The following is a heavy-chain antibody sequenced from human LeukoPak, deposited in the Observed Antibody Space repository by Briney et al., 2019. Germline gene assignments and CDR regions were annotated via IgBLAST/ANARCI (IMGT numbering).Heavy chain of an antibody. Sequence: SGTLSLTCTVSGDSIISSHWWSWVRQPPGKGLEWVGEIYHTGSTNYNPSLKSRVTISIDKSKNQFSLNLSSVTAADTAVYYCASARWDYWGQGNLVTVSS. V-gene: IGHV4-4*02. CDR1: GDSIISSHW. J-gene: IGHJ4*02. D-gene: IGHD5-24*01. CDR3: ASARWDY. CDR2: IYHTGST.